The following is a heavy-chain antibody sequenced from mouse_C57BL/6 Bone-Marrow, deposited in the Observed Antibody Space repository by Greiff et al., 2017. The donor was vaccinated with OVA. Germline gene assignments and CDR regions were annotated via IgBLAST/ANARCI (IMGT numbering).Heavy chain of an antibody. D-gene: IGHD1-1*01. CDR1: GYTFTSYG. V-gene: IGHV1-81*01. CDR2: IYPRSGNT. CDR3: ERWAYGSRLVFAY. J-gene: IGHJ3*01. Sequence: LVESGAELARPGASVKLSCKASGYTFTSYGISWVKQRTGQGLEWIGEIYPRSGNTYYNEKFKGKATVTADKSSSTAYMEIRSLTSEDSAVYFCERWAYGSRLVFAYWGQGTLVTVSA.